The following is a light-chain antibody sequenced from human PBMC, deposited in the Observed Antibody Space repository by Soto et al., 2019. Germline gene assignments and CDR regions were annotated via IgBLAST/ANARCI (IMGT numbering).Light chain of an antibody. V-gene: IGKV3-20*01. J-gene: IGKJ5*01. CDR1: RSLDSGQ. CDR3: QQYGGSPRT. CDR2: DAF. Sequence: EIVLTQSPGTLALTPGESATLSCRASRSLDSGQLAWYQQKVGRAPRLLIHDAFIRATGIPDRFSVSGSGTDFTLTIARLEPEDFAVYYCQQYGGSPRTIGQGTRLETK.